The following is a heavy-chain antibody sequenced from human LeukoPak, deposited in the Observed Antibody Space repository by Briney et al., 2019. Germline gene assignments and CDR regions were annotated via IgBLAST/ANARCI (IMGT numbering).Heavy chain of an antibody. D-gene: IGHD2-21*02. CDR3: ARTYPDCGY. CDR2: IHYSGST. J-gene: IGHJ4*02. Sequence: GTLRLSCAASGFTFSNYGMSWIRQPPGKGLEWLGNIHYSGSTYYNPSLQSRVTLSVDTSKNQFSLKLTSVTATDTAVYYCARTYPDCGYWGQGTLVTVSS. CDR1: GFTFSNYG. V-gene: IGHV4-59*04.